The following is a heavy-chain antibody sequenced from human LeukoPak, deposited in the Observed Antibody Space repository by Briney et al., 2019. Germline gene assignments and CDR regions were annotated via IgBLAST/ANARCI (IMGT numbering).Heavy chain of an antibody. CDR3: AGGTCSGGSCYSLGGIDY. CDR1: GGSFSGYY. CDR2: INHSGST. V-gene: IGHV4-34*01. J-gene: IGHJ4*02. Sequence: SETLSLTCAVYGGSFSGYYWSWIRQPPGKGLEWIGEINHSGSTNYNPSLKSRVTISVDTSKNQFSLKLSSVTAADTAVYYCAGGTCSGGSCYSLGGIDYWGQGTLVTVSS. D-gene: IGHD2-15*01.